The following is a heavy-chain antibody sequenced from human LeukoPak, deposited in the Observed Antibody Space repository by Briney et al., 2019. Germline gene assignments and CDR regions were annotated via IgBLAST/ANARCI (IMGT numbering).Heavy chain of an antibody. D-gene: IGHD2-21*01. CDR3: ARGLCGGDCYDY. Sequence: GGSLRLSCAASGFTFSSYHINWVRQAPGKGLEWVSSISGNSDYIYYADSVKGRFTISRDNAKNSLYLQMNSLRAEDTAVYYCARGLCGGDCYDYWGQGTLVTVSS. CDR1: GFTFSSYH. CDR2: ISGNSDYI. V-gene: IGHV3-21*01. J-gene: IGHJ4*02.